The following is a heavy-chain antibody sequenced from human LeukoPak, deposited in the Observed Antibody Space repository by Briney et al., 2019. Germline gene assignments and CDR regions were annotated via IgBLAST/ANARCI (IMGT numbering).Heavy chain of an antibody. J-gene: IGHJ4*02. CDR1: GYTFTSYY. V-gene: IGHV1-2*02. D-gene: IGHD3-16*01. CDR2: INPNSGDT. Sequence: ASVKVSCKASGYTFTSYYMHWVRQAPGQGREWMGWINPNSGDTNFAQKFQGRVTITRDTSISTAYMELSRLRSDDTAVYYCARDVWGVGAPRLDYWGQGTLVTVSS. CDR3: ARDVWGVGAPRLDY.